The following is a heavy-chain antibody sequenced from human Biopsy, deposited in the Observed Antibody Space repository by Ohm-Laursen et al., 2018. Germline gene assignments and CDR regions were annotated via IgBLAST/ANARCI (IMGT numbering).Heavy chain of an antibody. Sequence: ASVKVSCKAPEGTFSNYGVNWVRQAPGQGLEWMGRINPNNDNTAYAQKFQGRITMTKDTSTSTVYMDLSSLTFDDSAVYYCARGPRGLVVITTAALYFDYWGQGNLVTVSS. CDR3: ARGPRGLVVITTAALYFDY. J-gene: IGHJ4*02. CDR2: INPNNDNT. D-gene: IGHD3-22*01. V-gene: IGHV1-18*01. CDR1: EGTFSNYG.